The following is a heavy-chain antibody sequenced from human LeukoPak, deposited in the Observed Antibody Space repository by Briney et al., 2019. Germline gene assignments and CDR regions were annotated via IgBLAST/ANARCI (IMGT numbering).Heavy chain of an antibody. CDR2: XXXXGST. J-gene: IGHJ1*01. CDR1: GGSISSYY. CDR3: ARSGPYYYDSSGYFEYFQH. Sequence: SETLSLTCTVSGGSISSYYWSWIRQPPGKGLEXXXXXXXXGSTNYNPSLKSRVTISVDTSKNQFSLKLSSVTAADTAVYYCARSGPYYYDSSGYFEYFQHWGQGTLVTVSS. D-gene: IGHD3-22*01. V-gene: IGHV4-59*01.